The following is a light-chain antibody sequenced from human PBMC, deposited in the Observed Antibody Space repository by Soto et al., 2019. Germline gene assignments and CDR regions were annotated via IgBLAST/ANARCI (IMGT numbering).Light chain of an antibody. CDR3: LQDFKYHRK. Sequence: AILMTQSPSSLSASVGDRVAITCRASQGIRNDLAWYQQKPGKAPKLLIYEASTLQSGVPSRFSGSYSGTDFTLTIGSLQPEDFETYYCLQDFKYHRKFGKGTKVDIX. CDR1: QGIRND. CDR2: EAS. V-gene: IGKV1-6*01. J-gene: IGKJ1*01.